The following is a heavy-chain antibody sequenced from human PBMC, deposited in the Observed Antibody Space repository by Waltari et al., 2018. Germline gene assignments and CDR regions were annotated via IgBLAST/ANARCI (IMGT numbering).Heavy chain of an antibody. J-gene: IGHJ4*02. V-gene: IGHV3-21*01. CDR1: GFTFSSDS. CDR2: ISSSSSYI. Sequence: EVQLVESGGGLVKPGGYLRRSCAASGFTFSSDSMNWVRQAPGKGLEWVSSISSSSSYIYYADSVKGRFTISRDNAKNSLYLQMNSLRAEDTAVYYCARDSGSYYPFDYWGQGTLVTVSS. CDR3: ARDSGSYYPFDY. D-gene: IGHD1-26*01.